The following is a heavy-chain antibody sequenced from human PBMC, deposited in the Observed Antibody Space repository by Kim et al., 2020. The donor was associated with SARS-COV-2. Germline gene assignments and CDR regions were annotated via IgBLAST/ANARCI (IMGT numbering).Heavy chain of an antibody. Sequence: DAVKGRFTIARDNSKNTLYLQINSLRAEETAVYYCAKDLRSGMATEYFQHWGQGTLVTVSS. CDR3: AKDLRSGMATEYFQH. J-gene: IGHJ1*01. V-gene: IGHV3-23*01. D-gene: IGHD1-20*01.